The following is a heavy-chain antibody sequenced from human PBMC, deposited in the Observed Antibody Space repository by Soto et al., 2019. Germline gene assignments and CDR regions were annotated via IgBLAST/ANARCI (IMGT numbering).Heavy chain of an antibody. V-gene: IGHV1-69*12. CDR2: IIPIFGTA. CDR3: ARDRGPSSGYYPYWLDP. Sequence: QVQLVQSGAEVKKPGSSVKLSCKASGGTFSSYAITWVRQAPGQGLEWMGGIIPIFGTANYAQKFQARVTITADESTSTAYMKLSSLRSEDEAVDYCARDRGPSSGYYPYWLDPWGEGNLVTVSS. D-gene: IGHD3-22*01. J-gene: IGHJ5*02. CDR1: GGTFSSYA.